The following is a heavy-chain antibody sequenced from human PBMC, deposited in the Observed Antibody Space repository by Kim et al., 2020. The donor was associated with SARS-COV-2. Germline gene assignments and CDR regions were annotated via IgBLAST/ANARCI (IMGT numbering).Heavy chain of an antibody. CDR3: ARSLRLLAVTTLDYFDY. D-gene: IGHD4-17*01. Sequence: SETLSLTCTVSGGSISSYYWSWIRQPPGKGLEWIGYIYYSGSTNYNPSLKSRVTISVDTSKNQFSLKLSSVTAADTAVYYCARSLRLLAVTTLDYFDYWGQGTLVTVSS. J-gene: IGHJ4*02. CDR2: IYYSGST. CDR1: GGSISSYY. V-gene: IGHV4-59*13.